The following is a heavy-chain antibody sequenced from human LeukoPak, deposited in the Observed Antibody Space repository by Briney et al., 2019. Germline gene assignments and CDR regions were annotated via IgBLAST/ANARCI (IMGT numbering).Heavy chain of an antibody. Sequence: GGSLRLSCAASGFTFDDYAMHWVRQAPGKGLEWVSGISWNSGSIGYADSVKGRFTISRDNAKNTLYLQMNSLRAEDTAVYYCARGVLSRLSVWFDPWGQGTLVTVSS. J-gene: IGHJ5*02. CDR1: GFTFDDYA. V-gene: IGHV3-9*01. CDR3: ARGVLSRLSVWFDP. D-gene: IGHD2-8*01. CDR2: ISWNSGSI.